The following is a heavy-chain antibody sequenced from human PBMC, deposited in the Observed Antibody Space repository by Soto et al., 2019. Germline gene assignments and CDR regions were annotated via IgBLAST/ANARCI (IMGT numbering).Heavy chain of an antibody. V-gene: IGHV3-30*18. CDR2: VSHDGRNT. J-gene: IGHJ4*02. Sequence: ESGGGVVQPGRSLRLSCAASGFTFSDYAMHWVRQAPGKGLEWVAVVSHDGRNTHYADSVKGRFTISRDSSKNTVSLEMTSLRPDDTAVYYCAKGGRQWLVTSDFNYWGQGALVTVSS. CDR3: AKGGRQWLVTSDFNY. D-gene: IGHD6-19*01. CDR1: GFTFSDYA.